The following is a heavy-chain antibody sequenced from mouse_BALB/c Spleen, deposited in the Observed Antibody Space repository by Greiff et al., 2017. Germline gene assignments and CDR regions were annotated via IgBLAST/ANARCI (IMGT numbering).Heavy chain of an antibody. J-gene: IGHJ4*01. CDR3: ARIDYGRGMDD. CDR1: GYTFTDYA. CDR2: ISTYYGAA. V-gene: IGHV1S137*01. Sequence: QVQLQQSGAELVRPGVSVKISCKGSGYTFTDYAMHWVKQSHAKSLEWIGVISTYYGAASYNQKFKGKATMTVDKSSSTAYMELARLTSEDSAIYYCARIDYGRGMDDWGQGTSVTVSS. D-gene: IGHD1-1*01.